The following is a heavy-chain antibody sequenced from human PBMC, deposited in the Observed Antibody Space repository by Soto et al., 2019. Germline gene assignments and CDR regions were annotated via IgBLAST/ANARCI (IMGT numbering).Heavy chain of an antibody. J-gene: IGHJ4*02. V-gene: IGHV3-33*08. D-gene: IGHD3-9*01. CDR3: VGGTGYWGLSDY. Sequence: QVQLVESGGGVIQPGKSLRLSCSASGFAFSTYGMHWVRQAPGKGLEWVAVIWADGSRQFYGDSVKGRFTISRDNAKNTLYLQMNSLRVDDAAVDYGVGGTGYWGLSDYWGQGTRVTVSS. CDR2: IWADGSRQ. CDR1: GFAFSTYG.